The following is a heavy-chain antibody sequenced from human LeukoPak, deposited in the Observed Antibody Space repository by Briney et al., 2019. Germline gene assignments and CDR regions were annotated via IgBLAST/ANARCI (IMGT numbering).Heavy chain of an antibody. J-gene: IGHJ4*02. CDR3: ANRRAVAGIGYYFDY. CDR2: IYYSGNT. Sequence: SEPLSLTRTVSGGSINSYYWTWIRQPPGKGLEWIGYIYYSGNTNYNPSLKSRVTISLDTSKNQFSLKLSSVTAADTAVYYCANRRAVAGIGYYFDYWGQGTLGTVS. D-gene: IGHD6-19*01. V-gene: IGHV4-59*01. CDR1: GGSINSYY.